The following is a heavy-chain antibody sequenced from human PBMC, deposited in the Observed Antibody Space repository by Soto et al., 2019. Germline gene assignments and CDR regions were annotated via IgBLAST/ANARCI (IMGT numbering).Heavy chain of an antibody. Sequence: QVQLVQSGAEVKKPGASVKVSCKASGYTFTNYGISWVRQAPGQGLEWMGWINGYNGYTNYAQKFQGRVTMATDTATSTAYMELRSLRSDDTAVYYCARDGDEEANFDPWGQGNLVTVSS. J-gene: IGHJ5*02. CDR2: INGYNGYT. V-gene: IGHV1-18*01. CDR1: GYTFTNYG. CDR3: ARDGDEEANFDP. D-gene: IGHD4-17*01.